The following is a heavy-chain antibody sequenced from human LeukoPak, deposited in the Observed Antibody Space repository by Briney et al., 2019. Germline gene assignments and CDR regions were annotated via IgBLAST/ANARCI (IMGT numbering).Heavy chain of an antibody. V-gene: IGHV1-69-2*01. CDR3: ATGSRTTGYYYYYMDV. CDR2: VDPEDGET. CDR1: GYTFTDYY. Sequence: ASVKISCKVSGYTFTDYYMHWVQQAPGKGLEWMGLVDPEDGETIYAEKFQGRVTITADTSTDTAYMELSSLRSEDTAVYYCATGSRTTGYYYYYMDVWGKGTTVTVFS. J-gene: IGHJ6*03. D-gene: IGHD1-7*01.